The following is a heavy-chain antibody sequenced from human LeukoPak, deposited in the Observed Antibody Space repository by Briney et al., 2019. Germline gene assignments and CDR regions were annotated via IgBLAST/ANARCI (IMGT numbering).Heavy chain of an antibody. Sequence: QPGGSLRLSCAASGFTFSSYSMNWVRQAPGKGLEWVAYIGSSSVTIFYADSVKGRFTISRDDAKKSLYLQMNSLRDEDTAVYYCARGGIYESSGYAGGDYWGQGTLVTVSS. J-gene: IGHJ4*02. D-gene: IGHD3-22*01. CDR1: GFTFSSYS. CDR3: ARGGIYESSGYAGGDY. CDR2: IGSSSVTI. V-gene: IGHV3-48*02.